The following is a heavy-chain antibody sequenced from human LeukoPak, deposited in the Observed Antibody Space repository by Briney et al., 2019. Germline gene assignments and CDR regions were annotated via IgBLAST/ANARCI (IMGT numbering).Heavy chain of an antibody. CDR2: ISGSGGST. CDR1: GFTFSSYA. CDR3: AKRLSDGSGSPIAGAFDI. Sequence: PGGSLRLSCAASGFTFSSYAMSWVRQAPGKGLEWVSAISGSGGSTYYADSVKGRFTISRDNSKNTLYLQMNSLRAEDTAVYYCAKRLSDGSGSPIAGAFDIWGQGTMVTVSS. D-gene: IGHD3-10*01. V-gene: IGHV3-23*01. J-gene: IGHJ3*02.